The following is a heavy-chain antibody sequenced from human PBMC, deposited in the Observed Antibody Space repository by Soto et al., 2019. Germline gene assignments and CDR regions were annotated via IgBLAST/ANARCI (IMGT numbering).Heavy chain of an antibody. CDR3: ARGAITVLRSVDY. Sequence: QVHLEESGGGVVHPGRSLRLSCAASGFTFNTYAVHWVRQAPGKGLEWVAVVSSDGSNKYYSDSVKGRFSISRDNSNNTLSLQMNSLRTEDTAVYYCARGAITVLRSVDYWGRGTLVTVSS. D-gene: IGHD1-26*01. V-gene: IGHV3-30*04. CDR1: GFTFNTYA. J-gene: IGHJ4*02. CDR2: VSSDGSNK.